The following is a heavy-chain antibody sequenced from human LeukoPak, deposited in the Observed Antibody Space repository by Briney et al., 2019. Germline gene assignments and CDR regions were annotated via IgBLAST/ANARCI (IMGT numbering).Heavy chain of an antibody. CDR2: TYYRSKRYN. V-gene: IGHV6-1*01. D-gene: IGHD3-10*02. CDR1: GDSVSSNSAA. Sequence: SQTLSLTCAISGDSVSSNSAACNWIRQSPARGLQCQGRTYYRSKRYNDYAVSVKSRITTNPAPSRNQFSLQLESVAPDDTAMYYCTRTGMFADSWGQGTLVTVSS. CDR3: TRTGMFADS. J-gene: IGHJ4*02.